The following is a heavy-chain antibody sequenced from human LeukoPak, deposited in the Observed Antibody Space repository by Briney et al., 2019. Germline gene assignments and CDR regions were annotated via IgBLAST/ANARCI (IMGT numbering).Heavy chain of an antibody. V-gene: IGHV4-30-2*05. D-gene: IGHD3-10*01. Sequence: SETLSLTCAVSGGSISSGGYSWSWIRQPPGKGLEWIGFIHDSGSTYYNPSLKSRVSISRDMSKNQLSLMLSSVTAADTAVYYCARGFGAGNYYYGWFDPWGQGTLVSVSS. CDR3: ARGFGAGNYYYGWFDP. CDR1: GGSISSGGYS. J-gene: IGHJ5*02. CDR2: IHDSGST.